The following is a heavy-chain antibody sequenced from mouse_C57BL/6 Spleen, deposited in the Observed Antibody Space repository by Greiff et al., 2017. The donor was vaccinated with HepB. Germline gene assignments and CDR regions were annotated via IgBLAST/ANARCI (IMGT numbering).Heavy chain of an antibody. D-gene: IGHD2-4*01. CDR2: IYPRSGNT. V-gene: IGHV1-81*01. CDR3: ARGDYDYEAWFAY. Sequence: VQLQQSGAELARPGASVKLSCKASGYTFTSYGISWVKQRTGQGLEWIGEIYPRSGNTYYNEKFKGKATLTADKSSSTAYMELRSLTSEDSAVYFCARGDYDYEAWFAYWGQGTLVTVSA. CDR1: GYTFTSYG. J-gene: IGHJ3*01.